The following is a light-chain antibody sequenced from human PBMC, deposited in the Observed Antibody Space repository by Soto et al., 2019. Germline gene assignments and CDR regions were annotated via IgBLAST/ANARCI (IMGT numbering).Light chain of an antibody. Sequence: DIQMTQSPSTLSASVGDRVTITCRAGQSMSGWLAWYQQKPGKAPKLLIYDASNLESGVPSRFGGSGSGTEYTLTISSLQPEDFAVYYCQQYGRPFGQGTKVDIK. CDR3: QQYGRP. J-gene: IGKJ1*01. CDR2: DAS. V-gene: IGKV1-5*01. CDR1: QSMSGW.